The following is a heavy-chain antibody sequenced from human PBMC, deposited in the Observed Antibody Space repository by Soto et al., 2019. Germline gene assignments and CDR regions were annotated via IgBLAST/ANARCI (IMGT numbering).Heavy chain of an antibody. V-gene: IGHV3-9*01. J-gene: IGHJ4*02. CDR3: AKDIGYYDSSGYNY. CDR2: ISWNSGSI. Sequence: EVQLVESGGGLVQPGRSLRLSCAASGFTFDDYAMHWVRQAPGKGLEWVSGISWNSGSIGYADCVKGRFTISRDNAKNSLYLQMNSLRAEDTALYYCAKDIGYYDSSGYNYWGQGTLVTVSS. D-gene: IGHD3-22*01. CDR1: GFTFDDYA.